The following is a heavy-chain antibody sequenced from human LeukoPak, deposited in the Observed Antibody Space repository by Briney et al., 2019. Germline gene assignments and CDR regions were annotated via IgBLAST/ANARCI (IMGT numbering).Heavy chain of an antibody. J-gene: IGHJ5*02. CDR1: RGSISGYS. V-gene: IGHV4-59*01. CDR2: IYYSGST. D-gene: IGHD5-12*01. Sequence: SETLSLTCTVSRGSISGYSWSWIRQSPGGGLEWIGYIYYSGSTNYNPSLKSRVTISVDTSKNQFSLKLSSVTAADTAVYYCARDIVATIRGSFWFDPWGQGTLVTVSS. CDR3: ARDIVATIRGSFWFDP.